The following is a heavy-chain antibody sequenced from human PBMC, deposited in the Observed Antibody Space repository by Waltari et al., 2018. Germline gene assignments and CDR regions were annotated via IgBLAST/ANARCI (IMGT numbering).Heavy chain of an antibody. Sequence: QVQLVQSGAEVKKPGASVKISCKTSEYPFTSSYIHWVRQAPGQGLEWMGIIKPSGGSTIYAQKFQGRVTMTRDTSTSTVYMELSSLRSEDTAVYYCARDTGALWMDVWGQGTTVTVSS. CDR2: IKPSGGST. V-gene: IGHV1-46*01. J-gene: IGHJ6*02. CDR1: EYPFTSSY. D-gene: IGHD2-21*01. CDR3: ARDTGALWMDV.